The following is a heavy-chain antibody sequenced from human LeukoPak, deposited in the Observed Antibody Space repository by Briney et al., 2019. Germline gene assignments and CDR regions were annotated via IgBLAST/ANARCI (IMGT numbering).Heavy chain of an antibody. V-gene: IGHV3-30*02. J-gene: IGHJ4*02. CDR1: GFTFSYYG. CDR2: IRFDASGK. CDR3: ANSEY. Sequence: GGSLRLSCAASGFTFSYYGMHWVRQAPGKGLEWVAFIRFDASGKHYADSVKGRLIISRDNSKNMLYLQMHSLKPEDTAVYYCANSEYWGQGTLVTVSS.